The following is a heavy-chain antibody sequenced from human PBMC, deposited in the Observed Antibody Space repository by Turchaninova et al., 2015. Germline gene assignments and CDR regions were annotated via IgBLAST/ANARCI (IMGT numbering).Heavy chain of an antibody. D-gene: IGHD4-17*01. V-gene: IGHV3-74*01. CDR2: INRDGSAT. CDR1: GFTFSDSW. Sequence: GGSLRLSCAASGFTFSDSWMHWVRQAPGQGLVWVARINRDGSATDYADSVKGRFTISRDNSKNTLYLQLTSLRAEDKALYYCTRGLSHYADYWGQGTLVTVXS. J-gene: IGHJ4*02. CDR3: TRGLSHYADY.